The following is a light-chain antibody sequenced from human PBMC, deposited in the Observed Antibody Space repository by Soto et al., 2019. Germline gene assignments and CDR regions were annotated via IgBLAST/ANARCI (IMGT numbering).Light chain of an antibody. Sequence: VLTQPPSLSGAPGQRVIISCTGSSSNIGAGYDVHWYQQLPGAAPQLLIFDNNYRPSGVPDRFSGSKSGTSAYLAITGLQSEDEAHYYCQSYDSSLTDSRVFGGGTKVTVL. CDR2: DNN. V-gene: IGLV1-40*01. CDR3: QSYDSSLTDSRV. CDR1: SSNIGAGYD. J-gene: IGLJ3*02.